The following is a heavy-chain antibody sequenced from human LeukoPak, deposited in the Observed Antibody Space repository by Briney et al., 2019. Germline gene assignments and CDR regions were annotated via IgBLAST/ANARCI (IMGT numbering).Heavy chain of an antibody. V-gene: IGHV3-7*01. Sequence: PGGSLRLSCAASGFTFSSFWMSWVRQAPGKGLERVANIKRDGSEKCYLDSVKGRFAISRDNAKNSLYLQMNSLRAEDTAVYYCARAGLMGARDYRGQGTLVTVSS. CDR2: IKRDGSEK. D-gene: IGHD1-26*01. J-gene: IGHJ4*02. CDR3: ARAGLMGARDY. CDR1: GFTFSSFW.